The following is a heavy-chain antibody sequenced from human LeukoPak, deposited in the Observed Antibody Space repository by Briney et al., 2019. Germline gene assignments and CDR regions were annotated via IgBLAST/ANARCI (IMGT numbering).Heavy chain of an antibody. J-gene: IGHJ6*02. CDR1: GFTFISYS. Sequence: GGSLRLSCAASGFTFISYSMNWVRQAPGKWLDWLSSISSSSTYIYYADSVKGRFIISRDNAKNSLYLQMNSLRAEDTAVYYCARPHPRTVFGVFSYYYGMDVWGQGTTVTVSS. D-gene: IGHD3-3*01. CDR2: ISSSSTYI. V-gene: IGHV3-21*01. CDR3: ARPHPRTVFGVFSYYYGMDV.